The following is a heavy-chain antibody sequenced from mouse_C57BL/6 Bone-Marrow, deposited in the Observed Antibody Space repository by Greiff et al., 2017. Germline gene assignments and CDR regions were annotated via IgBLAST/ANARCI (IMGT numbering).Heavy chain of an antibody. D-gene: IGHD1-1*01. CDR3: APYCYGSSYGFAY. CDR1: GYSFTDYN. Sequence: VQLKESGPELVKPGASVKISCKASGYSFTDYNMNWVKQSNGKSLEWIGVINPNYGTTSYNQKFKGKATLTVDQSSSTAYMQLNSLTSEDSAVYYCAPYCYGSSYGFAYWGQGTLVTVSA. V-gene: IGHV1-39*01. CDR2: INPNYGTT. J-gene: IGHJ3*01.